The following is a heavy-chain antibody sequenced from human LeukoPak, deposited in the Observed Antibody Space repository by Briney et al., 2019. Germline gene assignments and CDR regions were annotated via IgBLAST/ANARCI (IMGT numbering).Heavy chain of an antibody. V-gene: IGHV3-74*01. D-gene: IGHD6-19*01. CDR2: GDGSST. J-gene: IGHJ6*02. Sequence: GDGSSTTYADSVKGRFTISRDNAKNTLYLQMNSLRAEDTAVYYCARDLSGWGGRYGMDVWGQGTTVTVSS. CDR3: ARDLSGWGGRYGMDV.